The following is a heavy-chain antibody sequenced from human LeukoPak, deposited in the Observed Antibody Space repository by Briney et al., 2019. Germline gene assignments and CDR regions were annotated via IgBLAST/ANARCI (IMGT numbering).Heavy chain of an antibody. CDR1: GFTFSSYS. V-gene: IGHV3-21*01. CDR2: ISSSSSYI. Sequence: GGSLRLSCAASGFTFSSYSMNWVRQAPGKGLEWVSSISSSSSYIYYADSVKGRFTISRDNAKNSLYLQMNSLRAEDTAVYYCTRDQGNSGYGMDVWGQGTTVTVPS. J-gene: IGHJ6*02. D-gene: IGHD5-12*01. CDR3: TRDQGNSGYGMDV.